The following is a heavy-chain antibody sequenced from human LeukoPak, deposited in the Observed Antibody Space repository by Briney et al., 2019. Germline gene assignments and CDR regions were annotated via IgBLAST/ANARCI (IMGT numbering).Heavy chain of an antibody. V-gene: IGHV3-23*01. D-gene: IGHD5-12*01. CDR3: AKVRAIVATMSPWFDY. Sequence: GGSLRLSCAACGFTLRSYAMSGVRQAPGKGVEGVSAISGSGGSTYYADYVKGRFTISRDNSKNTLYLQMNSLRAEDTAVYYCAKVRAIVATMSPWFDYWGQGTLVTVSS. CDR1: GFTLRSYA. CDR2: ISGSGGST. J-gene: IGHJ4*02.